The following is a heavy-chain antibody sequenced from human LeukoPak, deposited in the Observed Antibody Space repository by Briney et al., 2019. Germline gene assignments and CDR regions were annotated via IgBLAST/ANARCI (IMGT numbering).Heavy chain of an antibody. V-gene: IGHV3-7*01. Sequence: GGSLRLSCAASGFFISRLYMSWVRQAPGKGLEWVANIKQDGSDKYYVDSVRGRFTISRDNAKNSVYLQMNSLRAEDTAVYYCAREGDAFDIWGQGTMVTVSS. CDR1: GFFISRLY. J-gene: IGHJ3*02. CDR3: AREGDAFDI. CDR2: IKQDGSDK.